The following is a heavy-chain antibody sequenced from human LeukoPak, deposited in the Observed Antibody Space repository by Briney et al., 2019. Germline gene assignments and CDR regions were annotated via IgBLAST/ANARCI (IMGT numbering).Heavy chain of an antibody. Sequence: GGTLRLSCAASGFTFSSYAMSWVRQAPGKGLEWVSAIRGSGGSTYYAGSVKGRFTISRDNSKNTLYLQMNSLRAEDTAVYYCANSPYYYDSSGLNWFDPWGQGTLVTVPS. D-gene: IGHD3-22*01. CDR3: ANSPYYYDSSGLNWFDP. V-gene: IGHV3-23*01. J-gene: IGHJ5*02. CDR1: GFTFSSYA. CDR2: IRGSGGST.